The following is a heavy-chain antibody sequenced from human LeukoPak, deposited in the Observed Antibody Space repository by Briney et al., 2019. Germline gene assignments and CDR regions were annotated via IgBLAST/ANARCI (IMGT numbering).Heavy chain of an antibody. Sequence: GGSLRLSCAASGFTFSGYYMSWIRQAPGKGLEWVSYISSSGSTIYYADSVKGRFTISRDNAKNSLYLQMNSLRAEDTAVYYCARATTLWFGYLTRTYYYYGMDVWGQGTTVTVSS. CDR2: ISSSGSTI. J-gene: IGHJ6*02. CDR1: GFTFSGYY. CDR3: ARATTLWFGYLTRTYYYYGMDV. V-gene: IGHV3-11*04. D-gene: IGHD3-10*01.